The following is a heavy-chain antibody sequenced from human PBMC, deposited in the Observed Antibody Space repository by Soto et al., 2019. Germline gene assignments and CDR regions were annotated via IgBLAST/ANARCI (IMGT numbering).Heavy chain of an antibody. CDR2: TIPILGIA. CDR1: GGTFSSYT. CDR3: AGGGGAFDI. J-gene: IGHJ3*02. V-gene: IGHV1-69*02. D-gene: IGHD3-16*01. Sequence: QVQLVQSGAEVKKPGSSVKVSCKASGGTFSSYTISWVRQAPGQGLEWMGRTIPILGIANYAQKFQGRGTITADKSTSTAYMELSSLRSEDTAVYYCAGGGGAFDIWGQGTMVTVSS.